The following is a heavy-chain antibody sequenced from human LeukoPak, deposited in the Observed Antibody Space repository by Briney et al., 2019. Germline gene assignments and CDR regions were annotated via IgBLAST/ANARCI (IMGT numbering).Heavy chain of an antibody. Sequence: NPSETLSLTCTVSGASIDFESYYWSWVRQSAGKGLEWIGRIDQGGVTNYNPSLQSRVTISLDTSQKQFSLKLNSVTAADTAVYYCARGHDYYSEYFQHWGQGTLVSVSS. J-gene: IGHJ1*01. CDR1: GASIDFESYY. CDR3: ARGHDYYSEYFQH. V-gene: IGHV4-61*02. CDR2: IDQGGVT. D-gene: IGHD1-26*01.